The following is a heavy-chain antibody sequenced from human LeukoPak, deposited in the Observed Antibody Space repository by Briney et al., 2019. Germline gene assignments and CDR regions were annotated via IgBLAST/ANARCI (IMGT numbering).Heavy chain of an antibody. CDR3: ARDLVSGGSGGSWFDP. Sequence: ASVKVSCKASGYTFTNYAMHWVRQAPGQRLEWMGWINAGNGNTKYSQEFQGRVTMTRDTSTSTVYMELSSLRSEDTAVYYCARDLVSGGSGGSWFDPWGQGTLVTVSS. CDR1: GYTFTNYA. CDR2: INAGNGNT. D-gene: IGHD2-15*01. V-gene: IGHV1-3*03. J-gene: IGHJ5*02.